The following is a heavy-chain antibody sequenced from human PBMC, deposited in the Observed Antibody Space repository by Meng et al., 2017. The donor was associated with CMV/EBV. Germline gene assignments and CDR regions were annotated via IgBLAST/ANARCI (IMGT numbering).Heavy chain of an antibody. D-gene: IGHD5-12*01. CDR2: IWYDGSNK. V-gene: IGHV3-33*06. CDR1: GFTFSSYG. CDR3: AKEAGRYSGYDFGSYYYYYGMDV. Sequence: GGSLRLSCAASGFTFSSYGMHWVRQAPGKGLEWVAVIWYDGSNKYYADSVKGRFTISRDNSKNTPYLQMNSLRAEDTAVYYCAKEAGRYSGYDFGSYYYYYGMDVWGQGTTVTVSS. J-gene: IGHJ6*02.